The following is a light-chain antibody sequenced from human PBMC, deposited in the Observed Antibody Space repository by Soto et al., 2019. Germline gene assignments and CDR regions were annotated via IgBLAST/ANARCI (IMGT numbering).Light chain of an antibody. Sequence: EIVMTQSPATLSVSPGERCTLSCRSSQSVSSNLAWYQQKPGQAPRLLIYGASTRATGIPARFSGSGSGTEFTLTISSLQSEDFAVYYCQQYNNWPPTWTFGQGTKVDIK. J-gene: IGKJ1*01. V-gene: IGKV3-15*01. CDR1: QSVSSN. CDR3: QQYNNWPPTWT. CDR2: GAS.